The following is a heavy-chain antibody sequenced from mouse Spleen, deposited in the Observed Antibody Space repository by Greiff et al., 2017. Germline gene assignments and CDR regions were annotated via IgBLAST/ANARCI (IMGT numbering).Heavy chain of an antibody. J-gene: IGHJ3*01. CDR3: ARGTTGYGNHGFAY. V-gene: IGHV3-6*01. CDR1: GYSITSGYY. CDR2: ISYDGSN. D-gene: IGHD2-1*01. Sequence: DVHLVESGPGLVKPSQSLSLTCSVTGYSITSGYYWNWIRQLPGNKLEWMGYISYDGSNNYNPSLKNRISITRDTSKNQFFLKLNSVTTEDTATYYCARGTTGYGNHGFAYWGQGTLVTVSA.